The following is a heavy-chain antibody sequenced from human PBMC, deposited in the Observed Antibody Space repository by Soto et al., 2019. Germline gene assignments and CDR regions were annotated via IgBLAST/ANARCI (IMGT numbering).Heavy chain of an antibody. V-gene: IGHV4-61*01. CDR2: RHYSGST. Sequence: SETLSLTCTVSGGSVSSANYYWNWIRQPPGKRLEWIGYRHYSGSTNYNPSLRSRVTISVDTSKDQFSLKLSSVTAADTAVYYCASRYSGTWSNFDYWGQGIMVTVYS. J-gene: IGHJ4*02. CDR3: ASRYSGTWSNFDY. D-gene: IGHD6-13*01. CDR1: GGSVSSANYY.